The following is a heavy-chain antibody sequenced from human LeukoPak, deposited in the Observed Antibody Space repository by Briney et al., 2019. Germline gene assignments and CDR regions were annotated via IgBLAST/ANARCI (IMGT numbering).Heavy chain of an antibody. D-gene: IGHD2-2*01. CDR1: GFTFSSYG. J-gene: IGHJ6*02. Sequence: PGGSLTLSCAASGFTFSSYGTHWVRQAPGKGLGLVAVISYDGSNKYYADSVKGRFTISRDNSKNTLYLQMNRLRAEDTAVYYCAKNSDCSSTRCYSYYYGMDVWGQGTTVTVSS. V-gene: IGHV3-30*18. CDR2: ISYDGSNK. CDR3: AKNSDCSSTRCYSYYYGMDV.